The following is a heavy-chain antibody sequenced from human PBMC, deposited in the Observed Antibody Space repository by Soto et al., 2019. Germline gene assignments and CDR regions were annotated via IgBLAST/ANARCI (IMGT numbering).Heavy chain of an antibody. Sequence: QLLLQESGPGLVKPSETLSLTCTVSGGSILDSTYYWAWIRQSPGKGLEWIGTILYSGGTFYTPSLKSRVTMSVDTSNTQFSLKLSSVTAADTAVYYCARQASGYYYGWFDPWGQGTLVTVSS. V-gene: IGHV4-39*01. CDR2: ILYSGGT. D-gene: IGHD3-22*01. CDR3: ARQASGYYYGWFDP. CDR1: GGSILDSTYY. J-gene: IGHJ5*02.